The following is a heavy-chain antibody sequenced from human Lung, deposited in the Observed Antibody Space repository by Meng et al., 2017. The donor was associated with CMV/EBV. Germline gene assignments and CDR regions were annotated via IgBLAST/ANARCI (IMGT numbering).Heavy chain of an antibody. D-gene: IGHD6-13*01. V-gene: IGHV3-23*03. Sequence: GEXXKISCAASGFTFSNYAMGWVRQAPGKGLEWVAVIYAGGRSAYYAESVKGRFTIFRDGSKNTVYLEMNSLRAEDTALYYCAKDSTYSAWGQGTLVTVSS. J-gene: IGHJ5*02. CDR2: IYAGGRSA. CDR3: AKDSTYSA. CDR1: GFTFSNYA.